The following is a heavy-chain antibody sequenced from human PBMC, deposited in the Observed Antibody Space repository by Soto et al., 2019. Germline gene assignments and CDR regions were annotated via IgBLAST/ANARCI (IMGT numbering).Heavy chain of an antibody. V-gene: IGHV3-23*01. CDR2: ISGRGDNT. CDR3: AKTPLRVGPIDY. CDR1: GFIFSNYV. D-gene: IGHD2-15*01. Sequence: DVQLLDSGGGLVQPGGSLRLSCAASGFIFSNYVMSWVRQTPGKGLEWVSGISGRGDNTYYADSVKGRFTVSRDNSKNTLYLQMDSLRPEDTAVYYCAKTPLRVGPIDYWGQGTLVTVSS. J-gene: IGHJ4*02.